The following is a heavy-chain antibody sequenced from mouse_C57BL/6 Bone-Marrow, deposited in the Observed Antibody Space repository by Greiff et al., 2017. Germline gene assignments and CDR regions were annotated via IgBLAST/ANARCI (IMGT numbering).Heavy chain of an antibody. J-gene: IGHJ3*01. CDR2: LNPDSSTI. CDR1: GIDFSRYW. D-gene: IGHD4-1*01. V-gene: IGHV4-1*01. Sequence: EVKLVESGGGLVQPGGSLKLSCAASGIDFSRYWMSWVRRAPGKGLEWIGELNPDSSTINYAPSLKDKFIISSDNAKNSLYQQMSKVRSEDTALYYCASNWDVGFAYWGQGTLVTVSA. CDR3: ASNWDVGFAY.